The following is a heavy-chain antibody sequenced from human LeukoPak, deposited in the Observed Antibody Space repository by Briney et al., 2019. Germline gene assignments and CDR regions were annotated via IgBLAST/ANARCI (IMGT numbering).Heavy chain of an antibody. V-gene: IGHV3-30-3*01. J-gene: IGHJ4*02. CDR3: AKDSRTTMVRGITQDY. D-gene: IGHD3-10*01. CDR1: GYTFTNYA. CDR2: ISYDGTNK. Sequence: GGSQSLYRGASGYTFTNYALLCVRHARGRGVEWVQLISYDGTNKHYAHSVERRLHISRDNSKNTLYLQMNSLSAEDTAIYYCAKDSRTTMVRGITQDYWGQGTLVTVSS.